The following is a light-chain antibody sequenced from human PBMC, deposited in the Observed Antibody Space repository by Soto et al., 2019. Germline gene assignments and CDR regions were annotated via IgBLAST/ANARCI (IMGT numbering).Light chain of an antibody. CDR2: DAS. J-gene: IGKJ1*01. Sequence: DIQMPQSPSTLSASVGDGVTITCRASQSISNRLARYQQRPGKAPKYLIYDASTLDSGAPPRFSGSGSGTEFTLSISSLQPDDFATYYCQQYNIYPWTFGQGTKVEIK. CDR3: QQYNIYPWT. CDR1: QSISNR. V-gene: IGKV1-5*01.